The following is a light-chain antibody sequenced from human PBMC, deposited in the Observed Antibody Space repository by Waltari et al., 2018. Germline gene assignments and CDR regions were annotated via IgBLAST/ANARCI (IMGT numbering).Light chain of an antibody. Sequence: DVVMTQSPLSLPVTLGQPASIPFRSSQSPVYSDGNIYLNWFQQRPGQSPRRLIYKVSRRDSGVPDRFSGSGSGTDFTLRISRVEAEDVGLYFCMQGTNWPQSFGQGTKLEIK. V-gene: IGKV2-30*01. J-gene: IGKJ2*03. CDR1: QSPVYSDGNIY. CDR2: KVS. CDR3: MQGTNWPQS.